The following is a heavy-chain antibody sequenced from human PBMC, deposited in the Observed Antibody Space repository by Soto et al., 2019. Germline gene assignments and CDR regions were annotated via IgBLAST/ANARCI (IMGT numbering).Heavy chain of an antibody. V-gene: IGHV4-39*01. Sequence: SETLSLTCTVSGGSISSSSYYWGWIRQPPGKGLEWIGTIYYSGSTYYNPSLKSRVTISVDTSKNQFSLKLSSVTAADTAVYYCARSDTGYGDFDYWGQGTLVTVS. D-gene: IGHD5-12*01. J-gene: IGHJ4*02. CDR2: IYYSGST. CDR3: ARSDTGYGDFDY. CDR1: GGSISSSSYY.